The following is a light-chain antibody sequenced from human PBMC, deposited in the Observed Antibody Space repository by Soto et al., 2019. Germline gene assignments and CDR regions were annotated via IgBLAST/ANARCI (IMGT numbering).Light chain of an antibody. CDR3: GTWDSSLTAGGV. CDR1: SSNIGNNF. Sequence: QSVLTQPPSVSAAPGQKVTISCSGTSSNIGNNFVSWYQQFPKTAPKLLIYDNNKRPSGIPDRFSGSKSGTSATLGITGLQTGDEAEYYCGTWDSSLTAGGVFGGGTKVTVL. J-gene: IGLJ3*02. V-gene: IGLV1-51*01. CDR2: DNN.